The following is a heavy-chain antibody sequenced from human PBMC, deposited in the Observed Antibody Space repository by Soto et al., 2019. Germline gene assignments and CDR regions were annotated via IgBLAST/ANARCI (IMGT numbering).Heavy chain of an antibody. CDR2: IYYSGST. CDR3: ARICGYSGYEVDY. J-gene: IGHJ4*02. D-gene: IGHD5-12*01. V-gene: IGHV4-31*03. CDR1: GGSISSGGYC. Sequence: PSETLSLTCTVSGGSISSGGYCWSWIRQHPGKGLEWIGYIYYSGSTYYNPSLKSRVTISVDTSKNQFSLKLSSVTAADTAVYYCARICGYSGYEVDYWGQGNLVTVSS.